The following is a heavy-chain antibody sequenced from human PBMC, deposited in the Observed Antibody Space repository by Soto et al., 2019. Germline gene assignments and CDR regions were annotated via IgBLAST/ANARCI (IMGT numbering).Heavy chain of an antibody. Sequence: EVQLVESGGGLVQPGGSLRLSCAAAGFTFSSYWMHWVRQAPGKGLVWVSRINGDGSNTFYADSVKGRFTISRDNAKTTVNLEMSRQRAEHPAVYYCARGIEYRYGMDVWGQGTTVTVS. CDR2: INGDGSNT. D-gene: IGHD6-6*01. J-gene: IGHJ6*02. V-gene: IGHV3-74*01. CDR3: ARGIEYRYGMDV. CDR1: GFTFSSYW.